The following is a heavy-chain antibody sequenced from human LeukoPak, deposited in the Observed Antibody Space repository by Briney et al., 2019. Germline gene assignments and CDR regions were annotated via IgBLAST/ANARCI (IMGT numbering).Heavy chain of an antibody. CDR2: ISGSGGST. J-gene: IGHJ6*03. D-gene: IGHD3-3*01. Sequence: GESLRLSCAASGFSFTYSTMSWVRQAPGKGLEWVSAISGSGGSTYYADSVKGRFTISRDNSKNTLYLQMNSLRAEDTAVYYCARSYDFWNGDYYYYMDVWGKGTTVTVSS. CDR1: GFSFTYST. V-gene: IGHV3-23*01. CDR3: ARSYDFWNGDYYYYMDV.